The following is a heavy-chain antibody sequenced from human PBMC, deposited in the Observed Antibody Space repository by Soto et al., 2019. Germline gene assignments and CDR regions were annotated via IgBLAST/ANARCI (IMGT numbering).Heavy chain of an antibody. J-gene: IGHJ4*02. D-gene: IGHD2-21*01. V-gene: IGHV3-13*01. CDR1: GFTFSSYD. CDR3: ARVSCGGGDCYLFDY. Sequence: GGSLRLSCAASGFTFSSYDMHWVRQATGKGLEWVSAIGTAGDTYYPGSVKGRFTISRENAKNSLYLQMNSLRAGDTAVYYCARVSCGGGDCYLFDYWGQGTLVTVSS. CDR2: IGTAGDT.